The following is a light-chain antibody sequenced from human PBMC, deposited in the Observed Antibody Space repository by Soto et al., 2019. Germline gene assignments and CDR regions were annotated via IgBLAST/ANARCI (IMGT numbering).Light chain of an antibody. V-gene: IGKV1-5*03. Sequence: DIHRTQSPSTLSASVGDRVTIPCRASQNINSWLAWYQQKPGKAPKLLIYEASTLERGVPSRFGGSGSGTEFTLTISSLQSDDFGTYYCQQYNAYSWTFGQGTKVDIK. CDR1: QNINSW. J-gene: IGKJ1*01. CDR2: EAS. CDR3: QQYNAYSWT.